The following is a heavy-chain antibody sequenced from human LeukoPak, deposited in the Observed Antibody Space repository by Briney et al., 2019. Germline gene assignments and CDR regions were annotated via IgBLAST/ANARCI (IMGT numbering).Heavy chain of an antibody. V-gene: IGHV1-3*03. CDR3: ALAYCGGDCLGGAFDI. J-gene: IGHJ3*02. CDR2: INAGNGNT. D-gene: IGHD2-21*02. Sequence: ASLKVSCKASGYTFTSYAMHWVRQAPEQRLEWLGWINAGNGNTKYSQALQGRVTITRDTSASTAYMELSSLRSEDMAVYYCALAYCGGDCLGGAFDIWGQGTMVTVSS. CDR1: GYTFTSYA.